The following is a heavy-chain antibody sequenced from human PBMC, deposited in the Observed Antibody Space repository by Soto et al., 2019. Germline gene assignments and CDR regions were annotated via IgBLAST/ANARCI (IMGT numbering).Heavy chain of an antibody. D-gene: IGHD3-16*01. CDR2: ISGSGGST. Sequence: EVQLLESGGGLVQPGGSLRLSCAASGFTFSSYAMNWVRQAPGKGLEWVSAISGSGGSTYYADSVKGRFTISRDNSKNTLYLQMNSLRAEDTAVYYCAKGQRGHHWYFDLWGRGTLVTVSS. J-gene: IGHJ2*01. V-gene: IGHV3-23*01. CDR1: GFTFSSYA. CDR3: AKGQRGHHWYFDL.